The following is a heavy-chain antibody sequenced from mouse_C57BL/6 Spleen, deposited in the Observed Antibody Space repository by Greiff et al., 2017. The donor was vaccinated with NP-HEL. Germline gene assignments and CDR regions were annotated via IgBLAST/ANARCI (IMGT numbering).Heavy chain of an antibody. CDR2: ISSGGSYT. Sequence: EVHLVESGGDLVKPGGSLKLSCAASGFTFSSYGMSWVRQTPDKRLEWVATISSGGSYTYYPDSVKGRFTISRDNAKNTLYLQMSSLKSEDTAMYYCARLNYYGSSDYFDYWGQGTTLTVSS. J-gene: IGHJ2*01. D-gene: IGHD1-1*01. CDR1: GFTFSSYG. V-gene: IGHV5-6*01. CDR3: ARLNYYGSSDYFDY.